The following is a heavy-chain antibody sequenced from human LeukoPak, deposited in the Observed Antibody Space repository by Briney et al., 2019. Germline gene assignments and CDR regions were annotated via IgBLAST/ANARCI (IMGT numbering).Heavy chain of an antibody. D-gene: IGHD5-18*01. V-gene: IGHV1-18*01. CDR1: GYTFTSYG. CDR2: ISAYNGNT. CDR3: ARGGTTGYSYEEIDY. J-gene: IGHJ4*02. Sequence: GASVKVSCKASGYTFTSYGISWVRQALGQGLEWMGWISAYNGNTNYAQKLQGRVTITADKSTSTAYMELSSLRSEDTAVYYCARGGTTGYSYEEIDYWGQGTLVTVSS.